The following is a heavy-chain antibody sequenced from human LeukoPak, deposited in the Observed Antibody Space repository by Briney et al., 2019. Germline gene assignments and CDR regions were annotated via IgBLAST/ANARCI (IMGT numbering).Heavy chain of an antibody. J-gene: IGHJ4*02. CDR3: ARFRSLSGTRAYFDY. V-gene: IGHV3-7*01. CDR2: MKEDGGEI. Sequence: GGSLRLSCAGSGFPFSNYWMAWVRQAPGKGLEWVANMKEDGGEINYVDSVRGRFTISRDNAEISLSLQMSSLRAEDTAVYYCARFRSLSGTRAYFDYWGRGTQVTVSS. CDR1: GFPFSNYW. D-gene: IGHD1-14*01.